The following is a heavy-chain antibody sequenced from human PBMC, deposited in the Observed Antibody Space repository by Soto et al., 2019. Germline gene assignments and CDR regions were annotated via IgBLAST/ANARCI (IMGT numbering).Heavy chain of an antibody. CDR3: ARGNNWNPLDY. CDR1: GYSFTAYY. J-gene: IGHJ4*02. D-gene: IGHD1-20*01. CDR2: INPNSGGT. Sequence: QVQLVQSGAEVKKPGASVKVSCRASGYSFTAYYMYWVRQAPGQGLERMGCINPNSGGTNYAQNFQGRITMSRDTSISTAYLELSRLRSDDTAVYYCARGNNWNPLDYWVQRALVTVST. V-gene: IGHV1-2*02.